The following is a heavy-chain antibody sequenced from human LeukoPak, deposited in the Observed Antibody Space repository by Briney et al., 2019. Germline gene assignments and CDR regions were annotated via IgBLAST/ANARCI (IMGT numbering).Heavy chain of an antibody. CDR3: ARERYYSDSSGRLPFPLLDS. J-gene: IGHJ4*02. D-gene: IGHD3-22*01. Sequence: GGSLRLSCAASGFTFSSYSMNWVRQAPGKGLEWVSYISSSSSTIYYADSVKGRFTISRDNAKNSLYLQMNSLRAEDTAVYYCARERYYSDSSGRLPFPLLDSWGQGTLVTVSS. CDR2: ISSSSSTI. V-gene: IGHV3-48*04. CDR1: GFTFSSYS.